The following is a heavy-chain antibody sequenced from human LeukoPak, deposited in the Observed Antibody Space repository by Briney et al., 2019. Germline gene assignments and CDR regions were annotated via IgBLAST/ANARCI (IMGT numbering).Heavy chain of an antibody. J-gene: IGHJ4*02. D-gene: IGHD2-15*01. Sequence: ASVKVSCKASGYTFTSYYMHWVRQAPGQGLEWMGITNPSGGSTSYAQKFQGRVTMTRDTSTSTVYMELSSLRSEDTAVYYCAREGYCSGGSCYFFDYWGQGTLVTVSS. CDR2: TNPSGGST. V-gene: IGHV1-46*01. CDR1: GYTFTSYY. CDR3: AREGYCSGGSCYFFDY.